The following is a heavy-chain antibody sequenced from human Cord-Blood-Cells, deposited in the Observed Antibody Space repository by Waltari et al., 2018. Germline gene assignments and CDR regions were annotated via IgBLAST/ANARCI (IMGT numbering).Heavy chain of an antibody. V-gene: IGHV3-7*01. CDR3: ARESTDAFDI. CDR1: GFTFSSYW. CDR2: IKQDGSGK. J-gene: IGHJ3*02. Sequence: EVQLVESGGGLVQPGGSLRLSCAASGFTFSSYWMSWVRQAPGKGLDWVANIKQDGSGKDYVDSVKGRFTISRDNAKNSLYLQMNSLRAEDTAVYYCARESTDAFDIWGQGTMVTVSS.